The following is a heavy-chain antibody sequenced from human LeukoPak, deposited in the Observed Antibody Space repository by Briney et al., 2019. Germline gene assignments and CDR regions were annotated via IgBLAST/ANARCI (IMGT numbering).Heavy chain of an antibody. CDR3: AKDLPDYGDYIEGS. V-gene: IGHV3-23*01. D-gene: IGHD4-17*01. Sequence: PGGSLRLSCAASGFTFSSFAMSGVRQAPGKGLEWVSTISGSGGRTNYADSVKGRFTFSRDNSKNTLYLQMNSLRAEDTAVYYCAKDLPDYGDYIEGSWGQGTLVTVSS. J-gene: IGHJ5*02. CDR2: ISGSGGRT. CDR1: GFTFSSFA.